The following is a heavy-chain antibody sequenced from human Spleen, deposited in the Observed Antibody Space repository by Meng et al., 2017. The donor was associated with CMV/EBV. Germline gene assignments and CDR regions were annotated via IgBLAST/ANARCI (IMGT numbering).Heavy chain of an antibody. CDR3: AKVGERGANGVYPFDS. CDR1: GFTFDDYG. Sequence: GESLKISCAASGFTFDDYGMSWVRQAPGKGLEWVSGINWNGSSTGYADSVKGRFTISSDNAKNTLFVQMNSLGAEDTAVYYCAKVGERGANGVYPFDSWGQGTLVTVSS. V-gene: IGHV3-20*04. J-gene: IGHJ4*02. D-gene: IGHD2-8*01. CDR2: INWNGSST.